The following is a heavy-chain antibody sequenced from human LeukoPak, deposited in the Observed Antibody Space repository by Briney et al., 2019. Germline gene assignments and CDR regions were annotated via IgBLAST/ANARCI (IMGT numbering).Heavy chain of an antibody. V-gene: IGHV3-7*01. J-gene: IGHJ6*02. D-gene: IGHD3-10*01. Sequence: GGSLRLSCAASGFTFSAYWMTWVRQAPGKGLEWVANIKQDGSKRYYVDSVKGRFTISRDNAKNSLYLQMNSLRAEDTAVYYCARDFEGSGSYYRIRYYYYYGMDVWGQGTTVTVSS. CDR1: GFTFSAYW. CDR2: IKQDGSKR. CDR3: ARDFEGSGSYYRIRYYYYYGMDV.